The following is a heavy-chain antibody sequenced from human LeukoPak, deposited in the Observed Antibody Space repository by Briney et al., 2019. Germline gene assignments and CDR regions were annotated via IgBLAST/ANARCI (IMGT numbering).Heavy chain of an antibody. CDR2: IKQDGSEK. J-gene: IGHJ5*02. V-gene: IGHV3-7*03. D-gene: IGHD3-22*01. CDR3: ARPATTMIVPFDP. CDR1: GFTFSNYW. Sequence: GGSLRLSCAASGFTFSNYWMSWVRQAPGKGLEWVANIKQDGSEKYYVDSVKGRFTISRDNAKNSLYLQMNSLRAEDTAVYYCARPATTMIVPFDPWGQGTLVTVSS.